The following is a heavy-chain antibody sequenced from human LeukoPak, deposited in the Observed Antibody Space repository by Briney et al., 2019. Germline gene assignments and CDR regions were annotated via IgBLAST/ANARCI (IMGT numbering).Heavy chain of an antibody. CDR1: GFTFSSYS. J-gene: IGHJ4*02. V-gene: IGHV3-48*01. CDR2: ISSSSSTI. D-gene: IGHD5-12*01. CDR3: ARKVPLAIDY. Sequence: GGSLRLSCAASGFTFSSYSMNWVRQAPGKGLEWVSYISSSSSTIDYADSVKGRFTISRDNAKNSLYLQMNSLRAEDTAVYYCARKVPLAIDYWGQGTLVTVSS.